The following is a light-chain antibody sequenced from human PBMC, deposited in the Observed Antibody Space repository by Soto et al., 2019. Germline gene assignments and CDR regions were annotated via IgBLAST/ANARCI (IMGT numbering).Light chain of an antibody. Sequence: DIQMTQSPSTLSASVGDRVSITCRASQSISAWLAWYQQSPGKAPKLLLYKASSLQSGVSSRFSGSGSGTEFTLTISSLQPEDSATYYCQQYDNYPWTFGQGTKLEIK. CDR2: KAS. CDR3: QQYDNYPWT. CDR1: QSISAW. V-gene: IGKV1-5*03. J-gene: IGKJ1*01.